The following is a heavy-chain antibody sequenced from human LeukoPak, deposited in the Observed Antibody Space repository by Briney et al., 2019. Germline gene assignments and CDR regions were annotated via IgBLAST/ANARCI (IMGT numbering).Heavy chain of an antibody. D-gene: IGHD3-22*01. Sequence: SETLSLTCAVAVDSISRDFWSWSRQPPGKGLWRRGYIYYSGGTNYNPSLKSRVTISVDTSKNPFSLKLSSVTAADTAVYYCARDVYYDSRDYYYGMDVWGQGTKVTVSS. CDR3: ARDVYYDSRDYYYGMDV. J-gene: IGHJ6*02. V-gene: IGHV4-59*01. CDR1: VDSISRDF. CDR2: IYYSGGT.